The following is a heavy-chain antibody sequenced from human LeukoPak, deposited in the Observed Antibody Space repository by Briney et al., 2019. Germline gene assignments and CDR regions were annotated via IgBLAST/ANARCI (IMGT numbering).Heavy chain of an antibody. J-gene: IGHJ6*03. Sequence: GGSLRLSCAASGFTFDDYAMHWVRQAPGKGLEWVSGISWNSGSIGYADSVKGRFTISRDNAKNSLYLQMNNLRAEDTALYYCAKGGGGRLIYYYYMDVWGKGTTVTVSS. CDR1: GFTFDDYA. V-gene: IGHV3-9*01. CDR2: ISWNSGSI. CDR3: AKGGGGRLIYYYYMDV. D-gene: IGHD3-16*01.